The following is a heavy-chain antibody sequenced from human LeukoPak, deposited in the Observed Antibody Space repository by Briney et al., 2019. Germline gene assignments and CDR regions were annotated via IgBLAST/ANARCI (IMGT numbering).Heavy chain of an antibody. J-gene: IGHJ4*02. CDR3: ARAVLTTVTTAFEY. CDR2: IYPGDSDI. CDR1: GYSFTSHW. Sequence: GESLKISCKGSGYSFTSHWIAWVRQMPGKGLECMGIIYPGDSDIRYSPSFEGQVTISADKSISTAYLQWSSLKASDTAMYYCARAVLTTVTTAFEYWGQGTLVTVSS. V-gene: IGHV5-51*01. D-gene: IGHD4-17*01.